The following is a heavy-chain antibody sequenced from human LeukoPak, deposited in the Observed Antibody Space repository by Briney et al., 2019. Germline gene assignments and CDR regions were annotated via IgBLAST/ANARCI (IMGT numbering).Heavy chain of an antibody. D-gene: IGHD1/OR15-1a*01. CDR2: ISAYNGNT. CDR1: GYTFTSYG. J-gene: IGHJ6*03. V-gene: IGHV1-18*01. CDR3: ATTVDYYYYYMDV. Sequence: ASVKVSCKASGYTFTSYGISWVRQAPGQGLEWMGWISAYNGNTNYAQKLQGRVTMTTDTSTSTAYMELRSLRSEDTAVYYCATTVDYYYYYMDVWGKGTTVTISS.